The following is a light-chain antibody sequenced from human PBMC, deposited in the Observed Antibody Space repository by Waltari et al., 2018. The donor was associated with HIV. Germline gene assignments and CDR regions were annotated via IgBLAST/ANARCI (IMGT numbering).Light chain of an antibody. J-gene: IGKJ1*01. Sequence: AIRMTQSPSSFSASTGARVTITCRASQGISSYLAWYQQKPGKAPQLLIYAASTLQSGVPSRFSGSGSGTDFTLTISCLQSEDFATYYCQQYYSYPRTFGQGTKVEIK. CDR1: QGISSY. CDR2: AAS. V-gene: IGKV1-8*01. CDR3: QQYYSYPRT.